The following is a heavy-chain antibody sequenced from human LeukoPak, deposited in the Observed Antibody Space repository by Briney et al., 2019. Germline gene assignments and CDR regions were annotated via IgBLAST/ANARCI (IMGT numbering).Heavy chain of an antibody. CDR3: AKGYSSGPNWFDP. J-gene: IGHJ5*02. V-gene: IGHV3-23*01. Sequence: GGSLRLSCAASGFTFSSYAMSWVRQAPGKGLEWVSAVSGSGGSTYYADSVKGRFTISRDNSKDTLYLQMNSLRAEDTAVYYCAKGYSSGPNWFDPWGQGTLVTVSS. CDR1: GFTFSSYA. CDR2: VSGSGGST. D-gene: IGHD6-19*01.